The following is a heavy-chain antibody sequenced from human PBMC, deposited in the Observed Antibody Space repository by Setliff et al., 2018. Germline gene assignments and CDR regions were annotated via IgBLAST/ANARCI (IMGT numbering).Heavy chain of an antibody. J-gene: IGHJ4*02. Sequence: ASVKVSCKASGYTYTSYGISWVRQAPGQGLEWMGWISAYNGNTNYAQKLQGRVTMTTDTSTSTAYMELRSLRSDDTAVYYCARYITGTTPADYWGQGTLVTVSS. CDR3: ARYITGTTPADY. D-gene: IGHD1-7*01. CDR2: ISAYNGNT. CDR1: GYTYTSYG. V-gene: IGHV1-18*01.